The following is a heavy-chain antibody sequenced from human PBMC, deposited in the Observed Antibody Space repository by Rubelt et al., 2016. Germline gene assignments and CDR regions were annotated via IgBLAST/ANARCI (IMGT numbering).Heavy chain of an antibody. CDR3: ARQVGSSWYWAFDI. Sequence: QVQLQESGPGLVKPSETLSLTCTVSGGSISGYFWSWIRQPPGKELEWIGYIYYTGTTNYSPSLKSRVTISVDTSKNQFSCVRGSTTGGEMAVYYCARQVGSSWYWAFDIWGQGTMVTVSS. CDR1: GGSISGYF. D-gene: IGHD6-13*01. CDR2: IYYTGTT. V-gene: IGHV4-59*01. J-gene: IGHJ3*02.